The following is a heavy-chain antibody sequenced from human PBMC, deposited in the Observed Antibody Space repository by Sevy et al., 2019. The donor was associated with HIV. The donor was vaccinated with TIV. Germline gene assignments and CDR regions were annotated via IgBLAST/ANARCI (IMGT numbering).Heavy chain of an antibody. CDR2: IYPEDSET. CDR1: GYSFTSHW. V-gene: IGHV5-51*01. CDR3: ATSRSGYFDSSGYYIY. Sequence: GESQKISCQGSGYSFTSHWIGWVRHMPGKGLEWMGIIYPEDSETRYSPSFQGQVTFSADKSISTAYLQWSSLKASDTAMYYCATSRSGYFDSSGYYIYWGQGTLVTVSS. J-gene: IGHJ4*02. D-gene: IGHD3-22*01.